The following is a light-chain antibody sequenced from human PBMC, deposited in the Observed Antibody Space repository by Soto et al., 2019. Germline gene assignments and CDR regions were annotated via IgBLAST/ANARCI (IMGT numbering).Light chain of an antibody. CDR3: QQYDNSPVT. CDR1: QSVSSSF. J-gene: IGKJ1*01. CDR2: GAS. Sequence: EIVLTQSPGTLSLSPGERATLSCRASQSVSSSFLAWYQQKPGQAPRLLIYGASSRATGIPDRFSGSGSGTDFTLTISRREPEDFAVYYCQQYDNSPVTFGQGTKVEIK. V-gene: IGKV3-20*01.